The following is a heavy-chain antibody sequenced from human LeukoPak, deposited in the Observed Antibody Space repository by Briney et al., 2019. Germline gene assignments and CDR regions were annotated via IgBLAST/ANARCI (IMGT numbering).Heavy chain of an antibody. CDR2: ISSSSSNI. Sequence: GGSLRLSCAASGFTFSSYSMNWDRQAPGQGLVWVSFISSSSSNIYYAYSVKGRFTISRDNAKNSLYLQMHSLRAEETAVYYCARDSRGATGTDYWGQGTLVTVSS. D-gene: IGHD1-1*01. CDR3: ARDSRGATGTDY. J-gene: IGHJ4*02. V-gene: IGHV3-48*01. CDR1: GFTFSSYS.